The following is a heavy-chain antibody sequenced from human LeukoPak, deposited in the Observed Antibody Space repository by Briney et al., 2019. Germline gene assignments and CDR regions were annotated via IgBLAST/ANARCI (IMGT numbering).Heavy chain of an antibody. V-gene: IGHV1-46*01. D-gene: IGHD3-10*01. J-gene: IGHJ4*02. CDR1: GYTFTSYY. CDR3: ARGGLLWFGESPFDY. CDR2: INPSGGST. Sequence: ASVKVSCKASGYTFTSYYMHWVRQAPGQGLEWMGIINPSGGSTSYAQKFQGRVTITADKSTSTAYMELSSLRSEDTAVYYCARGGLLWFGESPFDYWGQGTLVTVSS.